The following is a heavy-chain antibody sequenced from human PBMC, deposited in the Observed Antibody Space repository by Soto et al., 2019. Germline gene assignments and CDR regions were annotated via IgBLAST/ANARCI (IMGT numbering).Heavy chain of an antibody. V-gene: IGHV3-23*01. Sequence: GGALRLSCRASGLAFGNGAMNWVRQGPGRGLEWVAGVSTNGRSTYYADSVGGRFTISRDNSKITVYLEMNSLRAEDTAVYYCAKDRAFNYFYGMDVWGQGTTVTVS. CDR2: VSTNGRST. D-gene: IGHD3-10*01. J-gene: IGHJ6*02. CDR1: GLAFGNGA. CDR3: AKDRAFNYFYGMDV.